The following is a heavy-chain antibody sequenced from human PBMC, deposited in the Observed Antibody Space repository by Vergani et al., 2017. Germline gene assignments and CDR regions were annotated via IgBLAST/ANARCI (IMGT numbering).Heavy chain of an antibody. CDR2: IYDSGDT. V-gene: IGHV4-59*01. D-gene: IGHD2-21*01. Sequence: QVQLQESGPGLVKPSETLSLTCSVSGDSMNTYYWNWIRQPPGTGLEWYGYIYDSGDTKYNPSLKSRVTMSLATSKNQFSLRLYAVTAADTAVYFWAGGALWGVRQIDSWGQGTRVTVSS. CDR1: GDSMNTYY. J-gene: IGHJ4*02. CDR3: AGGALWGVRQIDS.